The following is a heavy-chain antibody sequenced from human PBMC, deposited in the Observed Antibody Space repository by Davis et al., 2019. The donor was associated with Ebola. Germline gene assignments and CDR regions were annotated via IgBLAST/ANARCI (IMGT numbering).Heavy chain of an antibody. CDR3: ARGDHGDYYYYGMDV. CDR2: ISSSGSTI. CDR1: GFTFSSYG. Sequence: GGSLRLSCAASGFTFSSYGMHWVRQAPGKGLEWVSYISSSGSTIYYADSVKGRFTISRDNAKNSLYLQMNSLRAEDTAVYYCARGDHGDYYYYGMDVWGQGTTVTVSS. D-gene: IGHD4-17*01. V-gene: IGHV3-48*04. J-gene: IGHJ6*02.